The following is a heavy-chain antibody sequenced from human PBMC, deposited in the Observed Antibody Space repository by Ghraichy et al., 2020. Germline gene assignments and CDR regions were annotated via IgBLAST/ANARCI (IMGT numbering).Heavy chain of an antibody. D-gene: IGHD3-3*01. CDR3: ARENLLGVVILDY. V-gene: IGHV3-7*03. CDR1: GFTFSSYW. J-gene: IGHJ4*02. Sequence: GGSLRLSCAASGFTFSSYWMSWVRQAPGKGLEWVANIKQDGSEKYYVDSVKGQFTISRDNAKNSLYLQMNSLRAEDTAVYYCARENLLGVVILDYWGQGTLVTVSS. CDR2: IKQDGSEK.